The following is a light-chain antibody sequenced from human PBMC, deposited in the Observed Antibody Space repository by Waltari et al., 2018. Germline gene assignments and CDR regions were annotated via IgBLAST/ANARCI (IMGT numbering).Light chain of an antibody. CDR1: QGIVNY. Sequence: DLQMPQSPSSLSASVGDTVTITCRASQGIVNYLNWFQQKPGKAPKLLIYAATTLQSGVPSRFSGSGSGTEFTLTINSLQPEDFATYYCLQHNSYPLTFGGGTKVEIK. CDR3: LQHNSYPLT. CDR2: AAT. V-gene: IGKV1-17*01. J-gene: IGKJ4*01.